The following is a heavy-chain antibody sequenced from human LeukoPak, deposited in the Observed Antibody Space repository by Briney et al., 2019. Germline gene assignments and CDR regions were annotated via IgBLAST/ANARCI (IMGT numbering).Heavy chain of an antibody. Sequence: GGSLRLSCAASGFTFSMYWMTWVRQAPGKGLEWVDNIRQDGGQTYYADSVKGRLTISRDNAKNSLFLQMNSLRAEDTAVYYCARIGYSSSSLDYWGQGTLVTVSS. V-gene: IGHV3-7*01. CDR1: GFTFSMYW. CDR3: ARIGYSSSSLDY. J-gene: IGHJ4*02. CDR2: IRQDGGQT. D-gene: IGHD6-13*01.